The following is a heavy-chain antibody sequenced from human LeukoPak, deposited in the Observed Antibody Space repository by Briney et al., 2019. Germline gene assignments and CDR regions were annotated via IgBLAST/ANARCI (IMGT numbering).Heavy chain of an antibody. J-gene: IGHJ4*02. CDR3: ARDVL. D-gene: IGHD2-8*01. CDR2: INQDGSEN. Sequence: GGSLRLSCADSGFSFSSSWMSWVRQAPGKGLEWVAHINQDGSENDYVDSVKGRFTISRGNAKNSLYLQMNSLRAEDTAVYYCARDVLWGQGTLVTVSS. V-gene: IGHV3-7*01. CDR1: GFSFSSSW.